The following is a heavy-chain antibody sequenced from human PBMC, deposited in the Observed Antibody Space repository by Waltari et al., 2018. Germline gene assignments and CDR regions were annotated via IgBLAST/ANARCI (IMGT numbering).Heavy chain of an antibody. J-gene: IGHJ4*02. CDR1: GFPFRWHC. V-gene: IGHV3-30*02. CDR2: IRYDGSNK. Sequence: VQLVGSGGGRGPPGGVPKTSLSSVGFPFRWHCLALVPPAPGRWLEWVAFIRYDGSNKYYADSVKGRFTISRDNSKNTLYLQMNSLRAEDTAVYYCAKDLRIGGSSGWYDFDYWGQGTLVTVSS. CDR3: AKDLRIGGSSGWYDFDY. D-gene: IGHD6-19*01.